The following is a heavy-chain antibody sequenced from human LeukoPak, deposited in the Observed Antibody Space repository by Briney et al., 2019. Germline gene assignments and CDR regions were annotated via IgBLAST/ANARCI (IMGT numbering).Heavy chain of an antibody. CDR3: ASTNCSSAGCYGANWFDP. V-gene: IGHV4-30-4*08. Sequence: PSETLSLTCTVSGGSISSGDYYWSWIRQPPGKGPEWIVYIYYSGNTFHYNPPLKSRVNISVDTSKNQFSLRLSSVTAVDTAVYYCASTNCSSAGCYGANWFDPWGQGTLVTVSS. D-gene: IGHD2-2*01. J-gene: IGHJ5*02. CDR1: GGSISSGDYY. CDR2: IYYSGNT.